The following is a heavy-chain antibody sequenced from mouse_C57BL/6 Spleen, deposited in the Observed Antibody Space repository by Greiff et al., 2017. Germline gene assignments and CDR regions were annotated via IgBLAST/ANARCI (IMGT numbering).Heavy chain of an antibody. J-gene: IGHJ3*01. CDR2: ISSGSSTI. D-gene: IGHD1-1*01. V-gene: IGHV5-17*01. CDR3: ARPGYYGSSFAC. Sequence: EVHLVESGGGLVKPGGSLKLSCAASGFTFSDYGMHWVRQAPEKGLEWVAYISSGSSTIYYADTVKGRFTISRDNAKNTLFLQMTSLRSEDTAMXYCARPGYYGSSFACWGQGTLVTVSA. CDR1: GFTFSDYG.